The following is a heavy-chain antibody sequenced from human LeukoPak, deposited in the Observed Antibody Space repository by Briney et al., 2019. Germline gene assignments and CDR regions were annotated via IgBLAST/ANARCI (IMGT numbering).Heavy chain of an antibody. CDR2: INTNTGNP. CDR1: GYTFTSYA. D-gene: IGHD3-10*01. J-gene: IGHJ5*02. Sequence: RASVKVSCKASGYTFTSYAMNWVRQAPGQGLEWMGWINTNTGNPTYAQGFTGRFVFSLDTSVSTAYLQISSLKAEDTAVYYCARESPDMVRGGQTSWGQGTLVTVSS. CDR3: ARESPDMVRGGQTS. V-gene: IGHV7-4-1*02.